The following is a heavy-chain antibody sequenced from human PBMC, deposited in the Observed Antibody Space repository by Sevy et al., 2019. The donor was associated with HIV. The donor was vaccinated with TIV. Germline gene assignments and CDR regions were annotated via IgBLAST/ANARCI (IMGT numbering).Heavy chain of an antibody. V-gene: IGHV3-53*01. CDR3: ARARYYGAAGAFDI. J-gene: IGHJ3*02. Sequence: GGSLRLSCAASGFTVSSNYMSWVRQAPGKGLEWVSVIYSGGSTYYADSVKGRFTISRENSKNTLYLKMNSLGAGDTAVYYCARARYYGAAGAFDIWGQGTMVTVSS. D-gene: IGHD4-17*01. CDR2: IYSGGST. CDR1: GFTVSSNY.